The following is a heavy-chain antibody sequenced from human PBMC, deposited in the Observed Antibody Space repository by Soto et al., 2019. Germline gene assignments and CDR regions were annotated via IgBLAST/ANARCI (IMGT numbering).Heavy chain of an antibody. CDR3: ARDLYGDYVGYNWFDP. Sequence: PSETLSLTCTVSGGSISSSSYYWGWIRQPPGKGLEWIGSIYYSGSTYYNPSLKSRVTISVDTSKNQFSLKLSSVTAADTAVYYCARDLYGDYVGYNWFDPWGQGTLVTVSS. CDR1: GGSISSSSYY. V-gene: IGHV4-39*07. D-gene: IGHD4-17*01. CDR2: IYYSGST. J-gene: IGHJ5*02.